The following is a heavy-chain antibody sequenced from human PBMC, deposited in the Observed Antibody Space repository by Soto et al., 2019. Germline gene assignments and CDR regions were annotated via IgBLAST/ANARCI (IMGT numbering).Heavy chain of an antibody. CDR1: GYSFTSYC. D-gene: IGHD6-13*01. J-gene: IGHJ6*01. CDR3: ALIAAKDTRLPYGMDV. Sequence: GESLKLSCKGSGYSFTSYCIGWVRQMPWKGLEGMWVIYPCDSDTRYIPSFQGQVAISADKSISTDYLQWTSMKPPGTHMHDCALIAAKDTRLPYGMDVWGQGNTVPV. CDR2: IYPCDSDT. V-gene: IGHV5-51*01.